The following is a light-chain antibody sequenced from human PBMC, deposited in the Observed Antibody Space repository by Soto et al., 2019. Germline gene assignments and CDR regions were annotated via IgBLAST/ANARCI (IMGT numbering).Light chain of an antibody. J-gene: IGKJ5*01. V-gene: IGKV3D-20*02. CDR1: QSVSSSY. CDR2: GAS. CDR3: QQRSNWPH. Sequence: EIVLTQSPGTLSLSPGERVTLSCMASQSVSSSYLAWYQQKPGQAPRLLFYGASSRATGIPDRFSASGSGTDFSLTISRLEPEDFAVYYCQQRSNWPHFGQGTRLEI.